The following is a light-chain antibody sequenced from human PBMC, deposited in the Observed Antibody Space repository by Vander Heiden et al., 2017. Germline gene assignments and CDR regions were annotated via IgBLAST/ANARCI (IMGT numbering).Light chain of an antibody. CDR3: QSYDSRLTGHVV. Sequence: QSVLTQPPSVSGAPAQSVPISCTGSSSNIGAGYDVHWYQQLPGAAPKLLINGNTNRPSGVPDRFSGSKSGTSASLAITGLQAEDEADYYCQSYDSRLTGHVVFGGGTKLTVL. J-gene: IGLJ2*01. CDR1: SSNIGAGYD. V-gene: IGLV1-40*01. CDR2: GNT.